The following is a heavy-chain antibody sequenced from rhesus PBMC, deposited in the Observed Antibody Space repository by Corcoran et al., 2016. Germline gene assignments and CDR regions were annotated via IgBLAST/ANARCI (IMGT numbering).Heavy chain of an antibody. CDR1: GDSLRGDY. CDR3: ARRGWIGQMDH. J-gene: IGHJ4*01. D-gene: IGHD5-12*01. V-gene: IGHV4-165*02. CDR2: ISGDSGIA. Sequence: QVQLQESGPGLVKPWATLSLTCAVSGDSLRGDYWNWLRQHPGKGLEWIGYISGDSGIADYKPSLKSRVTISTDTSKKQFSLMLTSVTAADTAVYYCARRGWIGQMDHWGQGLLVTVS.